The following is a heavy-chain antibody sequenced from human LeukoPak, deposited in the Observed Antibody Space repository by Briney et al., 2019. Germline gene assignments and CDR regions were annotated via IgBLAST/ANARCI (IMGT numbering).Heavy chain of an antibody. CDR3: ARLLNYDFLSGPNWFDP. D-gene: IGHD3-3*01. Sequence: PSETLSLTCTVSGGSISSGGYYWSWIRQPPGKGLEWIGYIYHSGSTYYNPSLKSRVTISLDTSKNQFSLQLSFVTAADTAVYYCARLLNYDFLSGPNWFDPWGQGTLVTVSS. CDR1: GGSISSGGYY. V-gene: IGHV4-30-2*02. CDR2: IYHSGST. J-gene: IGHJ5*02.